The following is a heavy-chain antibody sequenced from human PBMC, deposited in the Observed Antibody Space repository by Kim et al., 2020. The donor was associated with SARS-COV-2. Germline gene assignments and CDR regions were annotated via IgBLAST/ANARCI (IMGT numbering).Heavy chain of an antibody. V-gene: IGHV1-18*01. CDR1: GYTFTSYG. CDR3: ASDRSRGAGDYDFWSGYFDDTIGM. J-gene: IGHJ3*02. Sequence: ASVKVSCKASGYTFTSYGISWVRQAPGQGLEWLGWISAHNGNTNSAQKPQSRVTMTTDTTMSTAYMELRSLRLDDTAVYYCASDRSRGAGDYDFWSGYFDDTIGMWGQKARVT. D-gene: IGHD3-3*01. CDR2: ISAHNGNT.